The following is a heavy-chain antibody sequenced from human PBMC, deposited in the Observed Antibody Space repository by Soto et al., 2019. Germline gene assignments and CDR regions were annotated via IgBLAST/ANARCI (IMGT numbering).Heavy chain of an antibody. CDR1: GYTFTSYD. CDR3: ARMDSSGRVDYYYYYGMDV. Sequence: QVQLVQSGAEVKKPGASVKVSCKASGYTFTSYDISWVRQAPGQGLEWMGWISAYNGNTNYAQKLQGRVTMTTDTSTSTAYMELRSLTSDDTAVYYCARMDSSGRVDYYYYYGMDVWGQGTTVTVSS. J-gene: IGHJ6*02. D-gene: IGHD3-22*01. CDR2: ISAYNGNT. V-gene: IGHV1-18*01.